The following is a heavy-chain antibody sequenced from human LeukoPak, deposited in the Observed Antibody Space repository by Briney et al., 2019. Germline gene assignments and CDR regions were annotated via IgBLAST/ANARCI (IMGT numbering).Heavy chain of an antibody. D-gene: IGHD3-22*01. Sequence: PGGSLRLSCAASGFTFSSYAMSWVRQAPGKGLEWVSSIGGSGSTTHYAESVKGRFTISRDSSKNTLQLQMSSLRADDTAIYYCARGTYGYYSWDYWGQGTLVTVSS. CDR1: GFTFSSYA. CDR3: ARGTYGYYSWDY. CDR2: IGGSGSTT. J-gene: IGHJ4*02. V-gene: IGHV3-23*01.